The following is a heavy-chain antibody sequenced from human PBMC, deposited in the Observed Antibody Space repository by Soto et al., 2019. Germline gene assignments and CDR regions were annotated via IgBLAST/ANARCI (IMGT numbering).Heavy chain of an antibody. CDR2: IRIDSNHI. D-gene: IGHD3-9*01. CDR1: GFIFTSYS. V-gene: IGHV3-48*02. Sequence: EVQLVESGGGLVQPGGSLRLSCAASGFIFTSYSMNWVRQAPGNGLEWLSYIRIDSNHIGYADSVRGRFTIASDIAKNSLYLLMNRLREEATAVYYGARDLIYAFDYWGQGTLVTVSS. J-gene: IGHJ4*02. CDR3: ARDLIYAFDY.